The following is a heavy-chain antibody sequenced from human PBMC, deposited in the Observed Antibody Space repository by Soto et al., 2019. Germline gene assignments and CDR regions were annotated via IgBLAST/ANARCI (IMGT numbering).Heavy chain of an antibody. V-gene: IGHV3-30*04. CDR1: GSTFSNHG. D-gene: IGHD3-16*01. J-gene: IGHJ4*02. CDR2: ISHDGRTQ. CDR3: GRDAYTREWYIDF. Sequence: PGGSLRLSCAASGSTFSNHGAHWVRLAPGKGLEWVAFISHDGRTQYYADSVKGRFTISRDKSRNTMDLQMNSLRFEDTARYYCGRDAYTREWYIDFWGQGTPVTVSS.